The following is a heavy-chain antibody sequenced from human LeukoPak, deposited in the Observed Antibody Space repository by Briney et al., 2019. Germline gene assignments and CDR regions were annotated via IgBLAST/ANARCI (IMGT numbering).Heavy chain of an antibody. D-gene: IGHD2-8*02. Sequence: ASVKVSCKASGYTFTGYYMHWVRQAPGQGLEWMAWIDPKSGATNYAQKLQGRVTMTTDTSTSTAYMELRSLRSDDTAVYYCAREVEYGYYYMDVWGKGTTVTISS. CDR2: IDPKSGAT. CDR1: GYTFTGYY. V-gene: IGHV1-2*02. J-gene: IGHJ6*03. CDR3: AREVEYGYYYMDV.